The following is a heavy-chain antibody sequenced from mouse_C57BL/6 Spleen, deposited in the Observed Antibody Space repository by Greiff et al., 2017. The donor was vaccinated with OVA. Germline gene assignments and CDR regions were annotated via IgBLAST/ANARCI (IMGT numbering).Heavy chain of an antibody. Sequence: QVQLQQPGTELVKPGASVKLSCKASGYTFTSYWMHWVQQRPGQGLEWIGNISPSNGGTNYNDKFKSKATLTVDKSSSTAYMQLSSLTSEDSAVYDCARDGSTHYWYFDVWGTGTTVTVSS. D-gene: IGHD1-1*01. CDR3: ARDGSTHYWYFDV. CDR1: GYTFTSYW. CDR2: ISPSNGGT. V-gene: IGHV1-53*01. J-gene: IGHJ1*03.